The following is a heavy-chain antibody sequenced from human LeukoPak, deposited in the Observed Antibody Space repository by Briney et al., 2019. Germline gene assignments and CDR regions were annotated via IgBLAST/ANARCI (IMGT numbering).Heavy chain of an antibody. CDR3: ARGLRIGYCSGGSCSLGY. V-gene: IGHV1-46*01. D-gene: IGHD2-15*01. CDR1: GYTFTSYY. J-gene: IGHJ4*02. Sequence: ASVKVSCKASGYTFTSYYMHWVRQAPGQGLEWMGIINPSGGSTSYAQKFQGRVTTTRDTSTSTVYMELSSLRSEDTAVYYCARGLRIGYCSGGSCSLGYWGQGTLVTVSS. CDR2: INPSGGST.